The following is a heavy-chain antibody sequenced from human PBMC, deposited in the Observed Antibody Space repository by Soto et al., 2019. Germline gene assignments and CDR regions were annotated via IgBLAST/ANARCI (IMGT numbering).Heavy chain of an antibody. CDR1: GGSISSSNW. V-gene: IGHV4-4*02. CDR3: ARVYMVRGTIIRYFDY. D-gene: IGHD3-10*01. Sequence: SETLSLTCAVSGGSISSSNWWSWVRQPPGKGLEWIGKIYHSVSTNYNPSLKSRVTISVDKSKNQFSLKLSSVTAADSAVYYCARVYMVRGTIIRYFDYWGQGTLVTVS. J-gene: IGHJ4*02. CDR2: IYHSVST.